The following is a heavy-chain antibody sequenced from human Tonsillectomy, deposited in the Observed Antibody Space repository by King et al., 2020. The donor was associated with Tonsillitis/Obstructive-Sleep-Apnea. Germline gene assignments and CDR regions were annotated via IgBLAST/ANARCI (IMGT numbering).Heavy chain of an antibody. CDR1: GFTVSSNY. J-gene: IGHJ5*02. CDR3: ARMIEGDWFDP. CDR2: IYSGGST. V-gene: IGHV3-66*01. D-gene: IGHD3-16*01. Sequence: VQLVESGGGLVQPGGSLRLSCAASGFTVSSNYMSWVRQAPGKGLEWVSVIYSGGSTYYADSVKGRFTISRDNSKNTLYLQMNSLRAEDTAVYYCARMIEGDWFDPWGQGTLVPVSS.